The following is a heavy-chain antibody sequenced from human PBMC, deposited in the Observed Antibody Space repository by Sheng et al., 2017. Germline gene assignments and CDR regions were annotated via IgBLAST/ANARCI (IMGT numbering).Heavy chain of an antibody. D-gene: IGHD6-13*01. CDR3: ARERYSPGYGMDV. V-gene: IGHV1-2*02. CDR1: GYTFTGYY. CDR2: INPNSGGT. Sequence: QVQLVQSGAEVKKPGASVKVSCKASGYTFTGYYMHWVRQAPGPRALSGWEWINPNSGGTNYAQKFLGRGSTMTRDTSISTAYMELSRLRSDDTAVYYCARERYSPGYGMDVWG. J-gene: IGHJ6*01.